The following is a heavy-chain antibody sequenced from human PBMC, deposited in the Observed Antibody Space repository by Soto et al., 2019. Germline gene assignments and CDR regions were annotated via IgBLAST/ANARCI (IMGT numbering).Heavy chain of an antibody. Sequence: QVQLVQSGAEVKKPGSSVKVSCKASGGTFSSYAISWVRQAPGQGLEWMGGIIPIFGTANYAQKFQGRVTITADESTSTAYMELSSLRSEDTAVYYCARVLTKRYCSGGSCYEGWFDPLGQGTLVTVSS. J-gene: IGHJ5*02. CDR2: IIPIFGTA. V-gene: IGHV1-69*01. CDR3: ARVLTKRYCSGGSCYEGWFDP. D-gene: IGHD2-15*01. CDR1: GGTFSSYA.